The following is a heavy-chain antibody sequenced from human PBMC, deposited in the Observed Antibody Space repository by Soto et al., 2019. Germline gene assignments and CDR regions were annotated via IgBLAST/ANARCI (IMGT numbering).Heavy chain of an antibody. CDR2: IYYSGST. Sequence: SETLSLTCTVSGGSISSYYWSWIRQPPGKGLEWIGYIYYSGSTNYNPSLKSRVTISVDTSKNQFSLKLSSVTAADTAVYYCARETTIFGVVTGTFDYWGQGTLVTVSS. J-gene: IGHJ4*02. V-gene: IGHV4-59*01. CDR3: ARETTIFGVVTGTFDY. D-gene: IGHD3-3*01. CDR1: GGSISSYY.